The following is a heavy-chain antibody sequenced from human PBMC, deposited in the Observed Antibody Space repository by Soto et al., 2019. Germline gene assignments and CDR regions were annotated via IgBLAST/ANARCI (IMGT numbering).Heavy chain of an antibody. CDR2: IDTYNGDT. CDR3: ARGSPQYSSSSFDY. J-gene: IGHJ4*02. D-gene: IGHD6-6*01. CDR1: GYTFTHLG. Sequence: QVQLVQSGTEVKEPGASVKVSCKASGYTFTHLGINWVRQAPGQGLEWLGWIDTYNGDTNYAPKLLGRVTLTADTSTSTAYMELRSLRSDDTAVLYCARGSPQYSSSSFDYWGQGTLVTV. V-gene: IGHV1-18*04.